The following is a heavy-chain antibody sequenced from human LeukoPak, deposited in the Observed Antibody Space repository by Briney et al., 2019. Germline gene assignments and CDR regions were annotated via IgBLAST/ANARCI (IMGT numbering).Heavy chain of an antibody. CDR3: ARDRPTGRSRGVVVQ. J-gene: IGHJ4*02. D-gene: IGHD2-15*01. Sequence: GASLRLSCAASGFTFDTYAMTWVRQAPGKGLEWVSSISSGGTYIYYAESVRGRSTISIDNTKNFLYLQLSTLRVEDTAVYYCARDRPTGRSRGVVVQWGQGTLVTVSS. V-gene: IGHV3-21*01. CDR1: GFTFDTYA. CDR2: ISSGGTYI.